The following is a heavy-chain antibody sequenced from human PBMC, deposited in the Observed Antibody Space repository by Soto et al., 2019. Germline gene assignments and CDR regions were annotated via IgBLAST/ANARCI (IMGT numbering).Heavy chain of an antibody. J-gene: IGHJ4*02. Sequence: GGSLRLSCAASGFTFSSYGMHWVRQAPGKGLEWVAVISYDGSNRYYADSVKGRFTISRDNSKNTLYLQMNSLGAEDTAVYYCAKVPPLDSGWYYWGQGTLVTVSS. CDR2: ISYDGSNR. D-gene: IGHD6-19*01. CDR3: AKVPPLDSGWYY. CDR1: GFTFSSYG. V-gene: IGHV3-30*18.